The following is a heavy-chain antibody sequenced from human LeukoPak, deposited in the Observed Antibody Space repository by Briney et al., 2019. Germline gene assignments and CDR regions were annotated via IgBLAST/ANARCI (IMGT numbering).Heavy chain of an antibody. CDR1: GFTFSTYA. CDR3: VRRGTFYDS. D-gene: IGHD2/OR15-2a*01. CDR2: ITNNGGST. J-gene: IGHJ4*02. V-gene: IGHV3-64D*09. Sequence: GSLRLPCAASGFTFSTYAMHWVRQAPGKGLEYVSAITNNGGSTNYADSVKGRFTISRDNSKNALYLQMSSLRAEDTAVYYCVRRGTFYDSWGQGTLVTVSS.